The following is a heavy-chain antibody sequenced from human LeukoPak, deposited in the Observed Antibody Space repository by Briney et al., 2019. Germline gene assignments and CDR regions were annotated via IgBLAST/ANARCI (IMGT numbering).Heavy chain of an antibody. CDR2: ISGSGGST. Sequence: PGGSLRLSCAASGFTFSNYAMSWVRQAPGKGLEWVSGISGSGGSTYYADSVKGRFTISRDNSKSTLYLQMNSLRAEDTAVYYCAKDLRYSSSSGCLDYCGQGTLVTVSS. CDR3: AKDLRYSSSSGCLDY. J-gene: IGHJ4*02. V-gene: IGHV3-23*01. CDR1: GFTFSNYA. D-gene: IGHD6-6*01.